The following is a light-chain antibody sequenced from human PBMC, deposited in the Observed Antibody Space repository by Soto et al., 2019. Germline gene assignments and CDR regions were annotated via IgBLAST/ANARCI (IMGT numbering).Light chain of an antibody. CDR2: EVS. J-gene: IGLJ1*01. CDR1: SSDVGGYNY. V-gene: IGLV2-8*01. CDR3: SSYAGSNNPLYV. Sequence: QSALTQPPSASGSPGQSVTISCTGTSSDVGGYNYVSWYQQHPGKAPKLMIYEVSKRPSGVPDRFSGSKSGNTASLTVSGLQAEDEADYYCSSYAGSNNPLYVFATGTKLTVL.